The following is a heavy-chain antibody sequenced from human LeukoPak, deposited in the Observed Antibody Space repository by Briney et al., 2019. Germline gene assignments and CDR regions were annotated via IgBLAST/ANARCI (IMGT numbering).Heavy chain of an antibody. D-gene: IGHD3-10*01. CDR3: ATEVWFRADS. CDR1: GFTFSVYW. Sequence: GGSLRLPCAASGFTFSVYWMTWVRQAPGKGLEWVATIDQYGGQKNYVESVKGRFTISRDNAENSLFLQMNSLRADDTAVYYCATEVWFRADSWGQGTLVTVSS. V-gene: IGHV3-7*05. J-gene: IGHJ4*02. CDR2: IDQYGGQK.